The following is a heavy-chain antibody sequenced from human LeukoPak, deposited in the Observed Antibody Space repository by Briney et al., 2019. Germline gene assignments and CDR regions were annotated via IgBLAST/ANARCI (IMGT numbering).Heavy chain of an antibody. CDR3: AKDGGQGADY. Sequence: ASVKVSCKASGGTFTSYAMSWVRQAPGQGLEWDSGISGSDGSTYYADSVKGRFTISRDNSKNTLYLQMNSLRAEDMAVYYCAKDGGQGADYWGQGTLVSVSS. CDR1: GGTFTSYA. CDR2: ISGSDGST. V-gene: IGHV3-23*01. J-gene: IGHJ4*02. D-gene: IGHD3-16*01.